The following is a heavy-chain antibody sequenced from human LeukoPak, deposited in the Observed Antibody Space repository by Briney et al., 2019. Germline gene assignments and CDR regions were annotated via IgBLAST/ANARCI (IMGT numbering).Heavy chain of an antibody. CDR2: INHSGST. CDR3: ARGQCGPIYSSSWGPIHY. D-gene: IGHD6-13*01. Sequence: SETLSLTCAVYGGSFSGYYWSWIRQPPGKGLEWIGEINHSGSTNYNPSLKSRVTISVDTSKNQFSLKLSSVTAADTAVYYCARGQCGPIYSSSWGPIHYWGQGTLVTVSS. V-gene: IGHV4-34*01. J-gene: IGHJ4*02. CDR1: GGSFSGYY.